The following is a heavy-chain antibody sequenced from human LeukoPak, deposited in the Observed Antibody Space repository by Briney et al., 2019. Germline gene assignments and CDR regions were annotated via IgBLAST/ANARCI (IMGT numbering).Heavy chain of an antibody. V-gene: IGHV3-43*01. J-gene: IGHJ4*02. CDR3: AKGSIVVVPAAFDY. CDR1: GFTFDDYT. CDR2: INWDGGRI. D-gene: IGHD2-2*01. Sequence: GGSLRLSCAVSGFTFDDYTMNWVRQAPGKGLEWVSLINWDGGRIYYADSVKGRFTISRDNSKNTLYLQMNSLRAEDTAVYYCAKGSIVVVPAAFDYWGQGTLVTVSS.